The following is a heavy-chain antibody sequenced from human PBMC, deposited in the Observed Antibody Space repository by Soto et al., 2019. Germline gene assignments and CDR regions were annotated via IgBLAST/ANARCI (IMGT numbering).Heavy chain of an antibody. J-gene: IGHJ4*02. V-gene: IGHV4-31*03. D-gene: IGHD6-19*01. Sequence: SETLSLTCTVSGGSISSGGYYWNWIRQHPGKGLEWIGYTYYSENTYYNPSLNSRITISADTSKNQFSLKLSSVTAADTAVYYCARLSSSGWPIDSWGQGTLVTVSS. CDR3: ARLSSSGWPIDS. CDR1: GGSISSGGYY. CDR2: TYYSENT.